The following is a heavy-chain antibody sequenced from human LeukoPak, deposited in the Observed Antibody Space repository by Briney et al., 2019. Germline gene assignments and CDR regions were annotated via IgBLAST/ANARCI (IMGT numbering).Heavy chain of an antibody. CDR1: GGSFSGYY. J-gene: IGHJ4*02. CDR3: ARGHGGYAYYFDY. CDR2: IYYSGST. V-gene: IGHV4-34*01. D-gene: IGHD3-16*01. Sequence: SETLSLTCAVYGGSFSGYYWSWIRQPPGKGLEWIGSIYYSGSTYYNPSLKSRVTISVDTSKNQFSLKLSSVTAADTAVYYCARGHGGYAYYFDYWGQGTLVAVSS.